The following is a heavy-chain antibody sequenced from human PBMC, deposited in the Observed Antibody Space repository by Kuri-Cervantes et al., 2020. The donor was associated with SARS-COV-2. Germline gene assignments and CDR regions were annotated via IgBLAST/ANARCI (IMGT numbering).Heavy chain of an antibody. D-gene: IGHD3-10*01. Sequence: SVKVSCKASGGTFSSYGISWVRQAPGQGLEWMGGIIPIFGTANYAQKFQGRVTITADESTSTAYMELSSLRSDDTAVYYCARYFGFGEFSDYFDYWGQGTLVTVSS. CDR2: IIPIFGTA. CDR1: GGTFSSYG. V-gene: IGHV1-69*13. CDR3: ARYFGFGEFSDYFDY. J-gene: IGHJ4*02.